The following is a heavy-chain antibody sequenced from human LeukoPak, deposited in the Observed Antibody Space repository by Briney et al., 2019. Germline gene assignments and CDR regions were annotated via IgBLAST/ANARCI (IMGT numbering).Heavy chain of an antibody. Sequence: GGSLRLSCAASGFIFSNYAMHWVRQAPGKGLEWVAIISYDGSTKYYADSVKGRFTISRDNSKNTLYLQMNSLRAEDTAVYYCAKGKIYYYYDSSGATDYWGQGTLVTVSS. CDR3: AKGKIYYYYDSSGATDY. V-gene: IGHV3-30-3*01. D-gene: IGHD3-22*01. J-gene: IGHJ4*02. CDR2: ISYDGSTK. CDR1: GFIFSNYA.